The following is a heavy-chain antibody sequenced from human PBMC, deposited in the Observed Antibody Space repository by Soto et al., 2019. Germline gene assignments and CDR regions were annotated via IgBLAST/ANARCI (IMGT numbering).Heavy chain of an antibody. CDR1: GFTVSSNY. J-gene: IGHJ3*02. V-gene: IGHV3-53*01. CDR3: ARDQCSSTSCYTGALDI. Sequence: GGSLRLSCAASGFTVSSNYMSWVRQAPGKGLEWVSVIYSGGSTYYADSVKGRFTISRDNSKNTLYLQMNSLRDEDTAVYYCARDQCSSTSCYTGALDIWGKEPMVTVSS. CDR2: IYSGGST. D-gene: IGHD2-2*02.